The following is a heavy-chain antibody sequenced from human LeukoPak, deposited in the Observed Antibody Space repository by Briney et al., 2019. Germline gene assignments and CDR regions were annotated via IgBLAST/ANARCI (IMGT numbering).Heavy chain of an antibody. CDR1: GFTFDDYA. J-gene: IGHJ4*02. CDR2: ISWNSGGI. V-gene: IGHV3-9*01. Sequence: GRSLRLSCAASGFTFDDYAMHWVRQAPGKGLEWVSGISWNSGGIGYADSVKGRFTISRDNAKNSLYLQMNSLRADDTALYYCAKGKKMTVAGFFDYWGQGTLVTVSS. CDR3: AKGKKMTVAGFFDY. D-gene: IGHD6-19*01.